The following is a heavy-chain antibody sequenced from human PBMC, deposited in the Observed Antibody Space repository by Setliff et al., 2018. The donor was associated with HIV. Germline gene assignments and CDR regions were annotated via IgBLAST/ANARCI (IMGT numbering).Heavy chain of an antibody. CDR2: IYTSGST. Sequence: PSETLSLTCTVSGVSINTGSFYWNWIRQPAGKGLEWIGRIYTSGSTSYTPSLKSRVSISVDTSKNQFSLRLHSVTAADTAVYYCARDPPGYGDSNDYWGQGTLVTVSS. CDR1: GVSINTGSFY. J-gene: IGHJ4*02. V-gene: IGHV4-61*02. CDR3: ARDPPGYGDSNDY. D-gene: IGHD4-17*01.